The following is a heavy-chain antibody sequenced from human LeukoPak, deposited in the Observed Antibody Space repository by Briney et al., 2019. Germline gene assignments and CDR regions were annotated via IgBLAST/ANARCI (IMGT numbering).Heavy chain of an antibody. J-gene: IGHJ4*02. CDR2: IVVGSGNT. V-gene: IGHV1-58*01. CDR1: GSTCTSSA. Sequence: SVKVSCKDSGSTCTSSAVQWVRQARGQRLERIGWIVVGSGNTNYTQKFQERVTITRDMSTSTAYMELSSLRSEDTAVYYCAADGSYGELDYWGQGTLVTVSS. CDR3: AADGSYGELDY. D-gene: IGHD4-17*01.